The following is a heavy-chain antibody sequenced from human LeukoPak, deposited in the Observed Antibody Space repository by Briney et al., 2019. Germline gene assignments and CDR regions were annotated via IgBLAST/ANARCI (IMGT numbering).Heavy chain of an antibody. D-gene: IGHD2-15*01. CDR1: GFTFDDYA. CDR3: AKDYSTRPASVYYYYYMDV. J-gene: IGHJ6*03. V-gene: IGHV3-43D*03. Sequence: PGGSLRLSCAASGFTFDDYAMHWVRQAPGKGLEWVSLISWDGGSTYYADSVKGRFTISRDNSKNSLYLQMNSLRAEDTALYYCAKDYSTRPASVYYYYYMDVWGKGTTVTVSS. CDR2: ISWDGGST.